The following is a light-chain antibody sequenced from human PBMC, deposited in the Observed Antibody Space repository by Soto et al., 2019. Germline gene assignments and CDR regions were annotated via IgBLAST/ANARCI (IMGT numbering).Light chain of an antibody. CDR2: EVN. J-gene: IGLJ1*01. Sequence: QSALTQPPSVSGSPGQSVTISCIGTSSDGGSYNRLSWYQQPPGTAPKLIMYEVNTRPSGVPDRFSGSNSGSTASLTISGLQAEDEADYYCSLYISGSTYVFGTGTKVTVL. V-gene: IGLV2-18*01. CDR3: SLYISGSTYV. CDR1: SSDGGSYNR.